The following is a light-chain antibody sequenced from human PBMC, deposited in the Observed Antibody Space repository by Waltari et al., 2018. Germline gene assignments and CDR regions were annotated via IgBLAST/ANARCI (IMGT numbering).Light chain of an antibody. CDR1: RNILFRSKNENH. J-gene: IGKJ4*01. CDR3: QQYYNTPQT. CDR2: WAS. V-gene: IGKV4-1*01. Sequence: DIVMTQSPDSLTVSLGERATINCKSSRNILFRSKNENHLARYQQKPGQPPKLLISWASTRESGVPDRFSGSGSETDFTLTISSLQPDDVAIYYCQQYYNTPQTFGGGTKVQIK.